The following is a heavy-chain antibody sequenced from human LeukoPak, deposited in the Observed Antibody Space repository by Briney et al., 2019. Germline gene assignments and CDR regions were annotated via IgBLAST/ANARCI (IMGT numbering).Heavy chain of an antibody. J-gene: IGHJ3*02. CDR2: ISSSGSTI. CDR3: AREVYYDSSGPRFDI. V-gene: IGHV3-21*04. CDR1: GFTFSSYA. Sequence: GGSLRLSCAASGFTFSSYAMSWVRQAPGKGLEWVSAISSSGSTIYYADSVKGRFTISRDNAKNSLYLQMNSLRAEDTAVYYCAREVYYDSSGPRFDIWGQGTMVTVSS. D-gene: IGHD3-22*01.